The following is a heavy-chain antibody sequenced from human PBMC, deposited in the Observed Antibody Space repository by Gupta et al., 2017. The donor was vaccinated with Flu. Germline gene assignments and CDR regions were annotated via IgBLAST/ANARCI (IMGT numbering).Heavy chain of an antibody. Sequence: WSWIRQPAGKGLEWIGRIFVSGPTDYNPSLKNRVSMSIDMSKSQFSLRLTSVTAADTALYYCARGVSRDFDSWGQGILVTVSS. J-gene: IGHJ4*02. CDR3: ARGVSRDFDS. V-gene: IGHV4-4*07. CDR2: IFVSGPT.